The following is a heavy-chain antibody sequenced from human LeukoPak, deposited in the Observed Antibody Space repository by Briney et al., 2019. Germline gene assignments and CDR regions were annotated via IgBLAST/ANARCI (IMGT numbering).Heavy chain of an antibody. CDR2: IYPGDSDT. CDR3: ARHISSGSYYYYYYMDV. CDR1: GYSFTSYW. D-gene: IGHD1-26*01. V-gene: IGHV5-51*01. J-gene: IGHJ6*03. Sequence: GESLKISCKGSGYSFTSYWIGWVRQMPGKGLEWMGIIYPGDSDTRYSPSFQGQVTTSADKSISTAYLQWSSLKASDTAMYYCARHISSGSYYYYYYMDVWGKGTTVTVSS.